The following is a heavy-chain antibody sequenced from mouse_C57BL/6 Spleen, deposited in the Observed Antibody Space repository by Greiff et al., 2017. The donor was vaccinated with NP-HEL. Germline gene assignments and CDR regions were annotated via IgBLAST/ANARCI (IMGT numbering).Heavy chain of an antibody. J-gene: IGHJ4*01. D-gene: IGHD1-1*01. CDR2: IDPSDSYT. V-gene: IGHV1-59*01. CDR3: ARDYYGSSYGDY. CDR1: GYTFTSYW. Sequence: VKLQQPGAELVRPGTSVKLSCKASGYTFTSYWMHWVKQRPGQGLEWIGVIDPSDSYTNYNQKFKGKATLTVDTSSSTAYMQLSSLTSEDSAVYYCARDYYGSSYGDYWGQGTSVTVSS.